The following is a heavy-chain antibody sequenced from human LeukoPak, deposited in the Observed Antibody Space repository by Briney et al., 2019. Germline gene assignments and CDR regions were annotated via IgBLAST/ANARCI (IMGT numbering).Heavy chain of an antibody. CDR3: AKVGSRGRYGFYFDY. Sequence: PGGSLSLSCAASGFPFSDFGMHWVRQAPGKGLEWVAVISSDGNEKHYADSVKGRFTFSRDNSKNTMYLQMNSLRAEDTAVYYCAKVGSRGRYGFYFDYWGQGTLVTVSS. CDR1: GFPFSDFG. CDR2: ISSDGNEK. D-gene: IGHD1-26*01. J-gene: IGHJ4*02. V-gene: IGHV3-30*18.